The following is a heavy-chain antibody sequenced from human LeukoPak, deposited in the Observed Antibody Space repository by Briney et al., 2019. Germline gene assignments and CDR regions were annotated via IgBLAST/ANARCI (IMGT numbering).Heavy chain of an antibody. CDR2: INHSGST. V-gene: IGHV4-34*01. J-gene: IGHJ4*02. CDR3: ARGCGSYGY. D-gene: IGHD1-26*01. CDR1: GGSFSGYY. Sequence: SETLSLTCAVYGGSFSGYYWSWIRQPPGKGLEWIGEINHSGSTNYNPSLKSRVTISVDTSKNQFSLKLSSVTAADTAVYYCARGCGSYGYWGQGTLVTVSS.